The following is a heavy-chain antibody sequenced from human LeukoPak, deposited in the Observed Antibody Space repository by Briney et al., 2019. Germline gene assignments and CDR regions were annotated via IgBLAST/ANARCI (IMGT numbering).Heavy chain of an antibody. J-gene: IGHJ6*04. V-gene: IGHV3-7*01. D-gene: IGHD3-16*01. CDR3: ARGGGGMDV. CDR2: INQDGSEK. CDR1: GFTFSNYW. Sequence: GGSLRLSCAASGFTFSNYWMSWVRQAPGKGLEWVANINQDGSEKYYVDSVKGRFTISRDNAKNSLYLQMNTLRAEDTAVYHCARGGGGMDVWGKGTTVTVSS.